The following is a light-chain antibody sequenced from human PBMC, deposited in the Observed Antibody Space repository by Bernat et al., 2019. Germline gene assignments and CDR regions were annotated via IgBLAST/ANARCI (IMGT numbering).Light chain of an antibody. CDR1: SSNTGTGYD. Sequence: QSVLTQPPSVSGAPGQRVTISCTGSSSNTGTGYDVHWYQQLPGRAPILLMYSNNKRPSGVPDRFSGSKSGTSASLAITGLQAEDEADYYCQSYDSSLSGWGVFGTGTKVTVL. CDR3: QSYDSSLSGWGV. V-gene: IGLV1-40*01. CDR2: SNN. J-gene: IGLJ1*01.